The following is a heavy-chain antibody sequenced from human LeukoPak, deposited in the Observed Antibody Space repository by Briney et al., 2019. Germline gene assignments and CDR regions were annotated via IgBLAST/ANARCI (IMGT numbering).Heavy chain of an antibody. CDR1: GGSISSFY. J-gene: IGHJ4*02. D-gene: IGHD2-15*01. V-gene: IGHV4-59*01. Sequence: SETLSLTCTVSGGSISSFYWSWIRQPPGKGLEWIGHIHSSGNTNYNPSLKSRVTISIDTSKNQFSLKLNSVTAADTAVYYCARDMGGGYCSSGSCYYGLDYWGQGTLVTVSS. CDR2: IHSSGNT. CDR3: ARDMGGGYCSSGSCYYGLDY.